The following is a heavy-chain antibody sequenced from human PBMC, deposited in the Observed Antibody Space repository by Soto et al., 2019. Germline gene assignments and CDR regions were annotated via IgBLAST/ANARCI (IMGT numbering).Heavy chain of an antibody. V-gene: IGHV4-34*01. CDR2: INHSGGT. J-gene: IGHJ6*03. Sequence: SETLTLTCAVYGGSFSGYYWSWIRQPPGKGLEWIGEINHSGGTNYNPSLKSRVTISVDTSKNQFSLKLSSVTAADTAVYYCARGGPGRYDFWSGYYWTGYMDVWGKGTTVTVSS. CDR3: ARGGPGRYDFWSGYYWTGYMDV. CDR1: GGSFSGYY. D-gene: IGHD3-3*01.